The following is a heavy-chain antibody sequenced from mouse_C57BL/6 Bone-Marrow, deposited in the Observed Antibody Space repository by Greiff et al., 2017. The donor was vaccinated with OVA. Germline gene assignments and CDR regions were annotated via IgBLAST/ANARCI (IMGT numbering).Heavy chain of an antibody. J-gene: IGHJ3*01. CDR3: AREDYDGPGRFAY. Sequence: VQLQQPGAELVKPGASVKLSCKASGYTFTSYWMHWVKQRPGQGLEWIGMIHPSDSDTNYNQKFKGKATLTVDKSSSTAYMQLSSLTSEDSAVYYCAREDYDGPGRFAYWGQGTLVTVSA. CDR2: IHPSDSDT. V-gene: IGHV1-74*01. D-gene: IGHD2-4*01. CDR1: GYTFTSYW.